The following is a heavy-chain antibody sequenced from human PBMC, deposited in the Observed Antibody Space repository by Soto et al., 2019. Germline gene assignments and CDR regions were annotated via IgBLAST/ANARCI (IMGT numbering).Heavy chain of an antibody. Sequence: PGESLKISCKASGYGFTSYWICWVRQMPGKGLEWMGIIYPGDSDTRYSPSFQGQVTISADKSISTAYLQWSSLKDSDTAVYYCARQPTRTTVLLGQILANDWFDPWGQGTLVTVSS. J-gene: IGHJ5*02. V-gene: IGHV5-51*01. CDR3: ARQPTRTTVLLGQILANDWFDP. CDR2: IYPGDSDT. D-gene: IGHD4-17*01. CDR1: GYGFTSYW.